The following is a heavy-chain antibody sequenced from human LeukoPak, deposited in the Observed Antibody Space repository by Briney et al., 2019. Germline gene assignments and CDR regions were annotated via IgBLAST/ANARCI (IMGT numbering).Heavy chain of an antibody. D-gene: IGHD3-10*01. Sequence: SETLSLTCAISGHSTTRGYYWAWFRQSPGRGLEWIATFLQSHRSFYNASLESRVSVSLDTSKSQFSLNLTSVTAADTAVYHCARVLSVPYLLDSWGRGTQVTVSS. V-gene: IGHV4-38-2*01. CDR1: GHSTTRGYY. J-gene: IGHJ4*02. CDR2: FLQSHRS. CDR3: ARVLSVPYLLDS.